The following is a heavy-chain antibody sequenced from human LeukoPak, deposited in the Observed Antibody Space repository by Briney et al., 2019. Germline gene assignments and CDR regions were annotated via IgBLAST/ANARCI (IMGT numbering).Heavy chain of an antibody. V-gene: IGHV3-23*01. CDR1: GFTFSSYV. D-gene: IGHD2-21*01. CDR2: ISGSGGST. J-gene: IGHJ4*02. CDR3: DPISDVWRP. Sequence: GGSLRLSCAASGFTFSSYVMTWVRQAPGKGLEWVSSISGSGGSTYYADSVKGRFTISGDNSKNTLYLQMNSLRAEDTAVYYCDPISDVWRPGGQGTLVTVSS.